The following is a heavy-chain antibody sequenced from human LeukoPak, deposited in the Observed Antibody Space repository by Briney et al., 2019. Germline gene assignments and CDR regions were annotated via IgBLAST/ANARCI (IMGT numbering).Heavy chain of an antibody. V-gene: IGHV4-38-2*01. CDR2: IYYSGST. CDR1: GYSISSGYY. D-gene: IGHD1-20*01. CDR3: ARFPPTPGITAAGAFDI. Sequence: PSETLSLTCAVSGYSISSGYYWGWIRQPPGKGLEWIGSIYYSGSTYYNPSLKSRVTISVDTSKNQFSLKLSSVTAADTAVYYCARFPPTPGITAAGAFDIWGQGTMVTVSS. J-gene: IGHJ3*02.